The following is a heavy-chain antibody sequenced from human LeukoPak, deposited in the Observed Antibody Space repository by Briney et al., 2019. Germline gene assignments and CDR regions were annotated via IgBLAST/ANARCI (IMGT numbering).Heavy chain of an antibody. Sequence: GGSLRLSCAASGFTFSSYAMSWVRQAPGKGLEWVSAISGSGSSTYYADSVKGRFTISRDNSKNTLYLQMNSLRADDTAVYYCAKDRKQWLPANFDYWGQGTLVTVSS. J-gene: IGHJ4*02. CDR1: GFTFSSYA. CDR3: AKDRKQWLPANFDY. V-gene: IGHV3-23*01. CDR2: ISGSGSST. D-gene: IGHD6-19*01.